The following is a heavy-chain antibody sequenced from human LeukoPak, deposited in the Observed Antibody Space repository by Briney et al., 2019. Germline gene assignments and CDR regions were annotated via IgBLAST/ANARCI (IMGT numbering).Heavy chain of an antibody. Sequence: PGGSLRLSCAASGFTFSSYSVNWVRQAPGKGLEWVSSISSSGSYIYYADSMKGRFTISRDNAKNSLYLQMNSLRAEDTAVYYCARSCYSVTTCGDYWGQGTLVTVSS. CDR1: GFTFSSYS. CDR3: ARSCYSVTTCGDY. V-gene: IGHV3-21*01. D-gene: IGHD5/OR15-5a*01. CDR2: ISSSGSYI. J-gene: IGHJ4*02.